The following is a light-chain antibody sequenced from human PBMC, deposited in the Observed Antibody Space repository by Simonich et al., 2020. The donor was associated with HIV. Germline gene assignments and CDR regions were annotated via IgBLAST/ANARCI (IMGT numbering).Light chain of an antibody. J-gene: IGKJ1*01. CDR3: QQYNNWPPWT. Sequence: EIVMTQSPATLSVSPGERATLSCRASQSVSSSLAWYQQKPGQAPRLLIYGASTSATDIPARFSGSGSGTEFTLTISSLQSEDFAVYYCQQYNNWPPWTFGQGTKVEIK. CDR1: QSVSSS. CDR2: GAS. V-gene: IGKV3-15*01.